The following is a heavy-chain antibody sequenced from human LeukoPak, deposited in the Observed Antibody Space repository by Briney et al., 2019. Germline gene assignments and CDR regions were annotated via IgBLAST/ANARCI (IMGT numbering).Heavy chain of an antibody. Sequence: SVKVSCKASGGSFRSYGISWVRQAPGQGLEWMGGIIPIFGSTNYAQKFQGRVTITADESTSTAYMELSSLRSEDTAVYYCARYDYSLYYYYMDVWGKGTTVTVSS. CDR1: GGSFRSYG. J-gene: IGHJ6*03. D-gene: IGHD2-15*01. CDR2: IIPIFGST. CDR3: ARYDYSLYYYYMDV. V-gene: IGHV1-69*13.